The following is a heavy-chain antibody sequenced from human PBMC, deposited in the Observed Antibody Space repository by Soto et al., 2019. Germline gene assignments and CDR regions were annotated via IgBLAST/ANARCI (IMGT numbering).Heavy chain of an antibody. V-gene: IGHV3-7*05. CDR3: AKDRLYDFWSGYTPGYYGMDV. CDR1: GFNFGNYW. D-gene: IGHD3-3*01. Sequence: PGGSLRLSCATSGFNFGNYWMTWIRQAPGKGLEWVANIDEDGSHKNYADSVKGRFTISRDNANNALYLQMNSLRAEDTAVYYCAKDRLYDFWSGYTPGYYGMDVWGQGTTVTVSS. CDR2: IDEDGSHK. J-gene: IGHJ6*02.